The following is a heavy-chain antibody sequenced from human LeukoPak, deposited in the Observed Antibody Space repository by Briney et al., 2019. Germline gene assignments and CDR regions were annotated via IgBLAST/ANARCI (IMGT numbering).Heavy chain of an antibody. D-gene: IGHD6-19*01. J-gene: IGHJ4*02. Sequence: ASVKVSCKASGGTFSSYAISWVRQAPGQGLEWMGGIVPIFGTASYAQKFQGRVTITADESTSTAYMELSSLRSEDTAVYYCARDGAGYSSGWAPDYWGQGTLVTVSS. V-gene: IGHV1-69*01. CDR3: ARDGAGYSSGWAPDY. CDR1: GGTFSSYA. CDR2: IVPIFGTA.